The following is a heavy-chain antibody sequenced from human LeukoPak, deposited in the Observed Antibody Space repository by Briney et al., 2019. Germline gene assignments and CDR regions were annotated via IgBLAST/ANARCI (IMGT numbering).Heavy chain of an antibody. Sequence: SVKVSCQASGGTFSSYAISWVRQAPGQGLEWMGGIIPIFGTANYAQKFQGRVTITADESTSTAYMELSSLRSEDTAVYYCARNAGYCSSTSCRWFDPWGQGTLVTVSS. V-gene: IGHV1-69*13. J-gene: IGHJ5*02. D-gene: IGHD2-2*01. CDR1: GGTFSSYA. CDR3: ARNAGYCSSTSCRWFDP. CDR2: IIPIFGTA.